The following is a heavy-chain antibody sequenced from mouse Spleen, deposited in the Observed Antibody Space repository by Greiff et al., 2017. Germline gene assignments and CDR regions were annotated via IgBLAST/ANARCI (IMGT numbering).Heavy chain of an antibody. Sequence: EVKLEESGGGLVKPGGSLKLSCAASGFTFSSYTMSWVRQTPAKRLEWVATISSGGGNTYYPDSVKGRFTISRDNARNTLYLQMSSLRSEDTAMYYCASHSYYSYDAWFAYWGQGTLVTVSA. CDR1: GFTFSSYT. CDR2: ISSGGGNT. CDR3: ASHSYYSYDAWFAY. V-gene: IGHV5-9*04. D-gene: IGHD2-12*01. J-gene: IGHJ3*01.